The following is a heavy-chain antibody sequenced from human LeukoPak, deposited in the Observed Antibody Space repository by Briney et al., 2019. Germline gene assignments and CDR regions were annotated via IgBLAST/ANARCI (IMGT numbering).Heavy chain of an antibody. CDR3: ARDGYGYNYMDV. CDR2: IYSGGTT. J-gene: IGHJ6*03. D-gene: IGHD1-1*01. V-gene: IGHV3-53*01. CDR1: GSTVSSNY. Sequence: GGSLRLSCAASGSTVSSNYMSWVRQAPGKGLEWVSVIYSGGTTYYADSVRGRFTISRDNSKNTLYLQMNSLRAEDTAVYYCARDGYGYNYMDVWGKGTTVTVSS.